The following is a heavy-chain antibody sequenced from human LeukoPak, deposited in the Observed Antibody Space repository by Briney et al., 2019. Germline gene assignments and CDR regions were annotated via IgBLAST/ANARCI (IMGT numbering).Heavy chain of an antibody. CDR2: IFYDGTT. J-gene: IGHJ4*02. CDR1: GASISSSSYY. CDR3: ARLRGSYGDFYFDY. V-gene: IGHV4-39*01. Sequence: SETLSPTCTVSGASISSSSYYWGWIRQPPGKGLEWIGSIFYDGTTYYNPSLKSRVTISVDKSKNQFSLKLSSVTAADTAVYYCARLRGSYGDFYFDYWGQGTLVTVSS. D-gene: IGHD4-17*01.